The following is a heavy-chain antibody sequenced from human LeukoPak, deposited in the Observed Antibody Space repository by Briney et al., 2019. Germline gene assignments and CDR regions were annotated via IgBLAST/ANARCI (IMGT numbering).Heavy chain of an antibody. CDR3: ARDEQWSFDY. D-gene: IGHD2-8*01. CDR1: GFTFSSYW. V-gene: IGHV3-74*01. Sequence: PGGSLRLSCGTSGFTFSSYWMHWVRQAPGKGLVWVSYIKSDGDTTSYADSVKGRFPISRDNAKNTLYPQMNSLRAEDTTVYYCARDEQWSFDYWGQGTLVTVSS. CDR2: IKSDGDTT. J-gene: IGHJ4*02.